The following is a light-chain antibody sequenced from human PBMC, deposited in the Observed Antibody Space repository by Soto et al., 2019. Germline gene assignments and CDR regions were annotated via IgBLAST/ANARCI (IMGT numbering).Light chain of an antibody. CDR3: QQSYATPPYT. J-gene: IGKJ2*01. CDR1: QSISNY. CDR2: GAS. V-gene: IGKV1-39*01. Sequence: DIQMTQSPSSLSASVGDRVTITCRASQSISNYLNWYQQKPGKAPKLLIFGASILQSGVPSRFSGSGSGTDFTLTISSLQPEDFATYYCQQSYATPPYTFGLGTKLEIK.